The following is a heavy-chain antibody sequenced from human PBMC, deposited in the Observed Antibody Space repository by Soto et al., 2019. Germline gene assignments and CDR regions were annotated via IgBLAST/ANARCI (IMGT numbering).Heavy chain of an antibody. V-gene: IGHV3-33*01. Sequence: GGGLRRSWAASVLSCSSYGMHWVRQDPGKGLEWVALMWYDGISKYYEDSGKCRFTISRDSYKNTVYVQMNGLRAEATAVYYCARARDAYPSLHYWAQGTLVTVSS. J-gene: IGHJ4*02. D-gene: IGHD2-2*01. CDR2: MWYDGISK. CDR3: ARARDAYPSLHY. CDR1: VLSCSSYG.